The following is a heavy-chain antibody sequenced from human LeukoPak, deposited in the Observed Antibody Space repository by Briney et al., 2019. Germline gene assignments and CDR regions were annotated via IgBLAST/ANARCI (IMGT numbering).Heavy chain of an antibody. J-gene: IGHJ4*02. Sequence: PSETLSLTCTVSGGSISSYYWSWIRQPPGKGLEWIGYIYYSGTTSYNPSLKSRITISVDRSKNQFSLKLSSVTAADTAVYYCARSTGWHAFTWGQGTLVTVSS. CDR1: GGSISSYY. CDR2: IYYSGTT. CDR3: ARSTGWHAFT. V-gene: IGHV4-59*01. D-gene: IGHD6-19*01.